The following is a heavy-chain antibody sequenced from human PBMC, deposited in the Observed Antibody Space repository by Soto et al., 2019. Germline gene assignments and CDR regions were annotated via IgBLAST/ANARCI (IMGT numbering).Heavy chain of an antibody. D-gene: IGHD3-16*02. CDR1: GFTFRNYA. CDR2: IRASGDST. V-gene: IGHV3-23*01. CDR3: MTDRQYRPAY. Sequence: PGGSLRLSCAASGFTFRNYAMTWVRQAPGKGLEWVSTIRASGDSTYYADSVKGRITISRDDSKNTVYLQMNSLRTEDTALYYCMTDRQYRPAYWGQGTQVTVSS. J-gene: IGHJ4*02.